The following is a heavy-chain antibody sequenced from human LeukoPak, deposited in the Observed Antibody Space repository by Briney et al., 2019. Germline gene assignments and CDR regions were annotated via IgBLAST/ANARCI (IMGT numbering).Heavy chain of an antibody. V-gene: IGHV1-8*01. D-gene: IGHD3-22*01. CDR1: GYTFTSYD. Sequence: ASVKVSCKASGYTFTSYDINWVRQATGQGLEWMGWMNPNSGNTGYAQKFQGRVTMTRNTSISTAYMELSSLRSGDTAVYYCATEGGNYDSSGYYRDYWGQGTLVTVSS. J-gene: IGHJ4*02. CDR2: MNPNSGNT. CDR3: ATEGGNYDSSGYYRDY.